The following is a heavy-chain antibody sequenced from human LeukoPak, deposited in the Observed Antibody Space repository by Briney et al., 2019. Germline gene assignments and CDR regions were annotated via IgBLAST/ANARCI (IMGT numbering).Heavy chain of an antibody. CDR1: GGSISSGDYY. J-gene: IGHJ3*02. Sequence: TSETLSLTYTVSGGSISSGDYYWSWIRQPPGKGLEWIGYIYYSGSTYYNPSLKSRVTISVDTSKNQFSLKLSSVTAADTAVYYCARSYYYGSDSAFDIWGQGTMVTVSS. CDR3: ARSYYYGSDSAFDI. V-gene: IGHV4-30-4*01. D-gene: IGHD3-10*01. CDR2: IYYSGST.